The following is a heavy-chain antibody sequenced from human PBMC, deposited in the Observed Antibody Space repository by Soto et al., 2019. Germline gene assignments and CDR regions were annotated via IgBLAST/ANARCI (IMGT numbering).Heavy chain of an antibody. D-gene: IGHD3-3*01. CDR3: AKDAYYDFWSGLGGYYYGMDV. CDR2: IWYDGSNK. V-gene: IGHV3-30*02. CDR1: GFTFSSYG. Sequence: PGGSLRLSCAASGFTFSSYGMHWVRQAPGKGLEWVAVIWYDGSNKYYADSVKGRFTISRDNSKNTLYLQMNSLRAEDTAVYYCAKDAYYDFWSGLGGYYYGMDVWGQGTTVTVSS. J-gene: IGHJ6*02.